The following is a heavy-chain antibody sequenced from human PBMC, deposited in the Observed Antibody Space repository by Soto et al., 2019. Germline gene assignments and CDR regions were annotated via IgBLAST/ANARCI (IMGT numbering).Heavy chain of an antibody. CDR2: INPRGGGT. J-gene: IGHJ3*02. CDR3: GRDSGDSYDASNRPYKAFEK. CDR1: GYMFTDYY. V-gene: IGHV1-46*03. D-gene: IGHD3-22*01. Sequence: QVQLVQSGAEVRKPGASVKVSCKASGYMFTDYYIHWVRQAPGQGLEWMGMINPRGGGTTYTQRFQGRVPMTRDTSTSTVYMELSSLRPEDTAVYFCGRDSGDSYDASNRPYKAFEKLGQGTLVTVSS.